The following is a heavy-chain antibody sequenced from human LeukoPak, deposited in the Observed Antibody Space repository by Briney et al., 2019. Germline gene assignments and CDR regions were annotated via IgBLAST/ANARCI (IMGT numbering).Heavy chain of an antibody. CDR1: GYSISSGYY. CDR2: IYDAAVT. D-gene: IGHD4-17*01. J-gene: IGHJ4*02. CDR3: VRARDYVVDY. V-gene: IGHV4-38-2*02. Sequence: SETLSLTCTVSGYSISSGYYWGWIRQPPGKGLEWIGYIYDAAVTNYNPSLKTRVTLSADTFRNQFSLTLSSVTAADTAVYYCVRARDYVVDYWGQGTLVTVSS.